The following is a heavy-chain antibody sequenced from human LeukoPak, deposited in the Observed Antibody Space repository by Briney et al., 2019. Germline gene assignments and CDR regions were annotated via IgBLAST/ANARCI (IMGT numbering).Heavy chain of an antibody. CDR1: GFTFSSYA. D-gene: IGHD1-26*01. Sequence: PGGSLRLSCAASGFTFSSYAMSWVRQAPGKGLEWVSAISGSGATTYYADSVKGRFTISRDYSKSTLYLQMNSLRAEDTAVYYCAKDWEGLPLYYFDYWGQGTLVTVSS. CDR3: AKDWEGLPLYYFDY. CDR2: ISGSGATT. V-gene: IGHV3-23*01. J-gene: IGHJ4*02.